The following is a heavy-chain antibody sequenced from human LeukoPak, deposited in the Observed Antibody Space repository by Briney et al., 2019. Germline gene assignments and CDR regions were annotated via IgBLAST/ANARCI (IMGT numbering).Heavy chain of an antibody. CDR2: ISYGGSNK. CDR1: GFTFSSYA. D-gene: IGHD4-17*01. V-gene: IGHV3-30-3*01. CDR3: ARERGDGEEGKE. J-gene: IGHJ4*02. Sequence: GGSLRLSCAASGFTFSSYAMNWVRQAPGKGLEWVALISYGGSNKNYADSVKGRFTISRDNSKNTLYLQMNSLRAEDTAVYYCARERGDGEEGKEWGQGTLVTVSS.